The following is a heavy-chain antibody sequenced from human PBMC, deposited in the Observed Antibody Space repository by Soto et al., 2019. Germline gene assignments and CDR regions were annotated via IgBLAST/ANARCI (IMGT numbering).Heavy chain of an antibody. J-gene: IGHJ3*02. CDR3: ARTEYSSGLKGAFDI. CDR2: IGTAGDT. V-gene: IGHV3-13*01. D-gene: IGHD6-19*01. Sequence: AIGTAGDTYYPGSVKGRFTISRENAKNSLYLQMNSLRAGDTAVYYCARTEYSSGLKGAFDIWGQGTMVTVSS.